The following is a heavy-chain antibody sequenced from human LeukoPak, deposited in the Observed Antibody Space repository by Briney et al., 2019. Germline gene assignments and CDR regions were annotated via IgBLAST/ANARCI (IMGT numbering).Heavy chain of an antibody. V-gene: IGHV4-4*07. CDR3: ARDLTCGSTSCHPPGQNWFDP. J-gene: IGHJ5*02. D-gene: IGHD2-2*01. CDR2: IYTSGST. Sequence: SETLSLTCTVSGGSISSYYWRWIRQPAGKGLEWIGRIYTSGSTNYNPSLKSRVTMSVDTSKNQFSLKLSSVTAADTAVYYCARDLTCGSTSCHPPGQNWFDPWGQGTLVTVSS. CDR1: GGSISSYY.